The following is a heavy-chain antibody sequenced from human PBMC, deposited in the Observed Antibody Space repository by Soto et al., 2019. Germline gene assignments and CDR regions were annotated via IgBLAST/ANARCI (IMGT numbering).Heavy chain of an antibody. CDR3: ARDTVEWEPPKNWFDP. J-gene: IGHJ5*02. V-gene: IGHV3-33*01. Sequence: QVQLVESGGGVVQPGRSLRLSCAASGFTFSSYGMHWVRQAPGKGLEWVAVIWYDGSNKYYADSVKGRFTISRDNSKNTLYLQMNSLRAEDTAVYYCARDTVEWEPPKNWFDPWGQGTLVTVSS. CDR2: IWYDGSNK. D-gene: IGHD4-17*01. CDR1: GFTFSSYG.